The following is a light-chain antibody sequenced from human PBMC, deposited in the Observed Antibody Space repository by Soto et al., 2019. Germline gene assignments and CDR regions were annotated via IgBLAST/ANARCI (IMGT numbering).Light chain of an antibody. CDR2: DAY. CDR1: QSVSSY. J-gene: IGKJ2*01. CDR3: QPRSNWPPPMYT. Sequence: EIVLTQSPATLSLSPGERATLSCRASQSVSSYLAWYQQKPGQAPRLLIYDAYNRATGIPARFSGSRSGTAISLTISGLEPEDFAVFYCQPRSNWPPPMYTSGPGTKLEMK. V-gene: IGKV3-11*01.